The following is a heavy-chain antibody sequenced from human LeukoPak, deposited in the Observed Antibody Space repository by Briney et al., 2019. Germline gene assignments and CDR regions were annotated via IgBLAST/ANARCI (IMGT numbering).Heavy chain of an antibody. D-gene: IGHD2-15*01. CDR1: GDSISSYY. CDR2: IYSSGST. CDR3: GRKAGDCGANSCYSIDY. J-gene: IGHJ4*02. V-gene: IGHV4-59*01. Sequence: KPSETLSLTCTVSGDSISSYYWSWIRQLPGKGLEWIAYIYSSGSTHHNPSLKSRVATSVDTSRNQLSLKLNSVTAADAAVYYCGRKAGDCGANSCYSIDYWGQGTLVTVSS.